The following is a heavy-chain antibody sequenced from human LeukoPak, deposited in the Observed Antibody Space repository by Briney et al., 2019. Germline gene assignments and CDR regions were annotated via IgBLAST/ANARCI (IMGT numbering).Heavy chain of an antibody. Sequence: SQTLSLTCAISGDSVSSNSAAWNWIRQSPSRGLEWLGRTYYRSKWYNDYAVSVKSRITINPDTSKNQFSLQLNSVTPEDTAVYYCAREEEKRWELLTYFDYWGQGTLVTVSS. CDR2: TYYRSKWYN. D-gene: IGHD1-26*01. CDR3: AREEEKRWELLTYFDY. V-gene: IGHV6-1*01. CDR1: GDSVSSNSAA. J-gene: IGHJ4*02.